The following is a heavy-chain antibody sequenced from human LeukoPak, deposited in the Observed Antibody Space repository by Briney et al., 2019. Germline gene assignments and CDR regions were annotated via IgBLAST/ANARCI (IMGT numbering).Heavy chain of an antibody. J-gene: IGHJ4*02. CDR3: AKEDIVVVPAAFDY. CDR2: ISYDGSNK. V-gene: IGHV3-30*18. Sequence: GGSLRLSCAASGFTFSRYGMHWVRQAPGKGLEWVAVISYDGSNKYYADSVKGRFTISRDNSKNTLYLQMNSLRAEDTAVYYCAKEDIVVVPAAFDYWGQGTLVTVSS. D-gene: IGHD2-2*01. CDR1: GFTFSRYG.